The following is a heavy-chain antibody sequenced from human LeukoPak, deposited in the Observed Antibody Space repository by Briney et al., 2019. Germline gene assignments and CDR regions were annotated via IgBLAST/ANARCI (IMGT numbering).Heavy chain of an antibody. CDR2: IYYSGST. CDR1: GGSISSYY. CDR3: ARHFSDDSSGYPYYYYYMDV. V-gene: IGHV4-39*01. Sequence: PSETLSLTCTVSGGSISSYYWGWIRQPPGKGLEWIGTIYYSGSTYYNPSLKSRVTISVDTSKNQFSLKLSSVTAADTAVYYCARHFSDDSSGYPYYYYYMDVWGKGTTVTVSS. J-gene: IGHJ6*03. D-gene: IGHD3-22*01.